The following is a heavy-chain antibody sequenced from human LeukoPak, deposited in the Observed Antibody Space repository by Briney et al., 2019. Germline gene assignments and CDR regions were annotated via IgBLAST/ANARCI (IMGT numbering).Heavy chain of an antibody. CDR2: IYYSGST. D-gene: IGHD3-16*02. CDR3: ARGYYDYVWGSYRIHFDY. V-gene: IGHV4-59*01. CDR1: GVSISSYY. Sequence: SETLSLTCTVSGVSISSYYWSWIRQPPGKGLEWIGYIYYSGSTNYNPPLKSRVTISVDMSKNQFSLKLSSVTAADTAVYYCARGYYDYVWGSYRIHFDYWGQGTLVTVSS. J-gene: IGHJ4*02.